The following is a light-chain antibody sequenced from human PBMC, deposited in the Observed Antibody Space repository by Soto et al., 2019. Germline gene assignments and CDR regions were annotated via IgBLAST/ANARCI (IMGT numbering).Light chain of an antibody. CDR2: EVS. CDR3: SSYTSSGTVL. CDR1: SSDVGVYNY. V-gene: IGLV2-14*01. J-gene: IGLJ2*01. Sequence: QSVLTQPASVSGSPGQSITISCTGTSSDVGVYNYVSWYQQHPGKAPKLMIYEVSNRPSGVSNRFSGSKSDNTASLTISGLQAEDEADYYCSSYTSSGTVLFGGGTKLTVL.